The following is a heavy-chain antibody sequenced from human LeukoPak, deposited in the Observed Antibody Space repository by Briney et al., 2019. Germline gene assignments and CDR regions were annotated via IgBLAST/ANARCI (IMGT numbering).Heavy chain of an antibody. Sequence: GESLKTSCKASGYTFTKYWIGWVRQMPGKGLEWMGIISPDDSDTRYTPSFQGQVTISADKSVNTAYLQWTSLTASDTAMYYCARTAHEYQVPWGFDPWGQGTLVTVSS. CDR1: GYTFTKYW. CDR3: ARTAHEYQVPWGFDP. V-gene: IGHV5-51*01. CDR2: ISPDDSDT. D-gene: IGHD6-6*01. J-gene: IGHJ5*02.